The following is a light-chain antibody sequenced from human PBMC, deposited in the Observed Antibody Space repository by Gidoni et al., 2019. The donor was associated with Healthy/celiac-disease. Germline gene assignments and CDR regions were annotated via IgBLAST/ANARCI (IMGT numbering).Light chain of an antibody. J-gene: IGLJ3*02. CDR3: CSYAGSYSWV. CDR1: SSDVGGYNY. Sequence: QSALTQPRSVSGSPGQSVTISCTGTSSDVGGYNYVSWYQKHPGKAPKLMIYDVSKRPSGGPDRFSGSKSGNTASLTISGLQAEDEADYYCCSYAGSYSWVFGGGTKLTVL. V-gene: IGLV2-11*01. CDR2: DVS.